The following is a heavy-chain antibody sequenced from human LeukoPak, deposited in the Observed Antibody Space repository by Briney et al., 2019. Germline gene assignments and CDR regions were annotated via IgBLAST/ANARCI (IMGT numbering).Heavy chain of an antibody. CDR1: GVSISTYD. J-gene: IGHJ5*02. CDR3: ARDIYGSGHGWFDV. CDR2: IHYTGST. V-gene: IGHV4-59*01. D-gene: IGHD3-10*01. Sequence: SETLSLTCSVSGVSISTYDWSWIRQPPGKGLEWMGYIHYTGSTNYNPSLKSRVTISVDTSKRQLSLMLRSVTAADTAVYYCARDIYGSGHGWFDVWGQGTLVTVSS.